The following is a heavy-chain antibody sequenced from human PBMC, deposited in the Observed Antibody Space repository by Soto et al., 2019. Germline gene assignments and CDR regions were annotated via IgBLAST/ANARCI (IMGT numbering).Heavy chain of an antibody. CDR2: IKYDGSEK. CDR1: GFTFSSYW. CDR3: ASSPHKDSRPDY. D-gene: IGHD3-22*01. Sequence: EVQLVESGGGLVQPGGSLRLSCAASGFTFSSYWMSWVRQAPGTGLEWMANIKYDGSEKYYVDSVKGRPTISRDNAKNTWYLLMNSLRAEGTAVYYCASSPHKDSRPDYWGQGTLVTVSS. V-gene: IGHV3-7*03. J-gene: IGHJ4*02.